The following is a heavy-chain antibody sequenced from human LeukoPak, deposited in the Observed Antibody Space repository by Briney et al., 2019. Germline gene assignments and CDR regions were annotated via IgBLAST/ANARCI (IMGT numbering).Heavy chain of an antibody. D-gene: IGHD3-10*01. V-gene: IGHV1-69*04. CDR1: GGTFSSYA. CDR2: IIPILGIA. Sequence: AASVKVSCKASGGTFSSYAISWVRQAPGQGLEWMGRIIPILGIANYAQKFQGRVTITADKSTSTAYMELSSLRSEDTAVYYCARGGPMYYYGSGSFGNWFDPWGQGTLVTVSS. J-gene: IGHJ5*02. CDR3: ARGGPMYYYGSGSFGNWFDP.